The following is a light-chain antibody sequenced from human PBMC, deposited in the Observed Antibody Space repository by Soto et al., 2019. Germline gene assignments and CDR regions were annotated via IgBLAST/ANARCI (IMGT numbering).Light chain of an antibody. Sequence: DIQMTQSPTSLSASVGDRVTITCRASQGIGNSLAWYQQKPGRVPNLLMYTASTLLSGVPSRFGGSGSGTDFTLTISSLQPEDVATYYCQKYDSAPWTFGQGTKVEIK. CDR1: QGIGNS. J-gene: IGKJ1*01. V-gene: IGKV1-27*01. CDR2: TAS. CDR3: QKYDSAPWT.